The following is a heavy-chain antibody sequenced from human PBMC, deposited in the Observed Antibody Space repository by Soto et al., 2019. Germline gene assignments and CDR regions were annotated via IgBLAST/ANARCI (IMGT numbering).Heavy chain of an antibody. V-gene: IGHV3-23*01. CDR3: AKGRGGSGSLTPRVDF. CDR1: GLPFTNYP. D-gene: IGHD3-10*01. J-gene: IGHJ4*02. Sequence: EVQLLESGGGLVQPGGSLSLSCQASGLPFTNYPLTWSRKAQGKGREGVSAIRGGGDTTSYADSVKGRFTVSRDGSKNTLYLQMSSLRAEDTALYYCAKGRGGSGSLTPRVDFWGQGTLVTVSS. CDR2: IRGGGDTT.